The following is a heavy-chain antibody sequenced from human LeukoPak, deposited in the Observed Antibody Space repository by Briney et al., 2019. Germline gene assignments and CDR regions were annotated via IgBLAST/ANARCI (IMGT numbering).Heavy chain of an antibody. J-gene: IGHJ4*02. CDR3: AKDLGYSVEPSFDY. CDR1: GFTFSSCA. D-gene: IGHD1-14*01. CDR2: ISAGDDVST. Sequence: GGSLRLSCAASGFTFSSCAMSWVRQAPGKGLEWVAAISAGDDVSTYYADSVKGRFTISRDNSKNTLYLQMNTLRAEDTAVYYRAKDLGYSVEPSFDYWGQGTLVTVSS. V-gene: IGHV3-23*01.